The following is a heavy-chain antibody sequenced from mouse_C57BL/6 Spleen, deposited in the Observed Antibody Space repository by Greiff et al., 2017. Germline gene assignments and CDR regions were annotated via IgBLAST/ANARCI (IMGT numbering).Heavy chain of an antibody. CDR2: INSDGSST. CDR1: GFTFSDYY. D-gene: IGHD2-2*01. CDR3: ARDGYGGFDY. Sequence: EVKLVESEGGLVQPGSSMKLSCTASGFTFSDYYMAWVRPVPEKGLEWVANINSDGSSTYYLDYFKSRFILTIDNAKNILYLQMSSLKSEDTARYYCARDGYGGFDYWGQGTTLTVSS. V-gene: IGHV5-16*01. J-gene: IGHJ2*01.